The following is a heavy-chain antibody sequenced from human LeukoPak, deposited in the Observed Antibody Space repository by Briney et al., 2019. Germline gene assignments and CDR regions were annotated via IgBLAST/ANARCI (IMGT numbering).Heavy chain of an antibody. J-gene: IGHJ4*02. CDR3: ARVPIVGATASFDY. V-gene: IGHV3-74*01. D-gene: IGHD1-26*01. Sequence: GGSLRLSCAASGFTFSSYWMHWVRQAPGKGLVWVSRINTDGSSTSYADSVKGRFTISRDNAKNTLYLQMNSLRAEDTAVYYCARVPIVGATASFDYWGQGTLATVSS. CDR2: INTDGSST. CDR1: GFTFSSYW.